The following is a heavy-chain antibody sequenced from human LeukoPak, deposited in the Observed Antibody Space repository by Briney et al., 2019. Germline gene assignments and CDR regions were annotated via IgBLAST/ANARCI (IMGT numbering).Heavy chain of an antibody. CDR3: ARCSSSCFSVDY. D-gene: IGHD6-13*01. V-gene: IGHV1-46*01. CDR2: INPSGGST. CDR1: GYTFTNYY. Sequence: ASVKVSCKASGYTFTNYYIHWVRQAPGQGLEWVGLINPSGGSTNYAQKFQGRVTMTRDTSTSTVDMELSSLISEDTAIYYCARCSSSCFSVDYWGQGTLVTVSS. J-gene: IGHJ4*02.